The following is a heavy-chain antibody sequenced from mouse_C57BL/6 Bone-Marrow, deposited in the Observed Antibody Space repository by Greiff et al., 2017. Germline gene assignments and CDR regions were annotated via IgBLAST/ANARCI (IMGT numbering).Heavy chain of an antibody. D-gene: IGHD2-3*01. CDR1: GYTLTSYW. V-gene: IGHV1-50*01. Sequence: QVQLQQPGAELVKPGASVKLSCKASGYTLTSYWMQWVKQRPGQGLEWIGEIDPSDSYTNYNQKFKGKATLTVDTSSSTAYMQLSSLTSEDSAVYYCARDGYYPSWFAYWGQGTLVTVSA. CDR3: ARDGYYPSWFAY. J-gene: IGHJ3*01. CDR2: IDPSDSYT.